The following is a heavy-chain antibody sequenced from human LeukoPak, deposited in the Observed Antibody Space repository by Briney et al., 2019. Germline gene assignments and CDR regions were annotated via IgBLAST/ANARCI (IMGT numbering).Heavy chain of an antibody. CDR2: IYPGDSDT. V-gene: IGHV5-51*01. CDR1: GYSFTNYW. CDR3: ARPIYDGSGYGHDAFDI. D-gene: IGHD3-22*01. J-gene: IGHJ3*02. Sequence: GESLKIACKGSGYSFTNYWIGWVRQMPGKGLEWMGIIYPGDSDTRYSPSFQGQVTISADKSITTAYLQWSRLKASDTAMYYCARPIYDGSGYGHDAFDIWGRGTMVTVSS.